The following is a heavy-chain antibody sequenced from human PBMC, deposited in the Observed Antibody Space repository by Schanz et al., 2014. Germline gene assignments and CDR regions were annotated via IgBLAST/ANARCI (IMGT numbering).Heavy chain of an antibody. V-gene: IGHV1-69*04. D-gene: IGHD1-26*01. CDR3: ARDRDQWDGNYLDY. CDR2: ISPLLGVA. J-gene: IGHJ4*02. Sequence: QVHLVQSGAEVKEPGSSVKVSCKPSGGTFVTFFFTWVRQAPGQGPQWMGRISPLLGVANYAQEFQGRLTITADTSTSTAYMELSSLRSEDTAVYYCARDRDQWDGNYLDYWGQGTLVTVSS. CDR1: GGTFVTFF.